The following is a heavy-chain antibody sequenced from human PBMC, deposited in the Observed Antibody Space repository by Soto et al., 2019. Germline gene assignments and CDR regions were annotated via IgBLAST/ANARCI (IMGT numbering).Heavy chain of an antibody. CDR3: GKELGGYSYGYELDS. D-gene: IGHD5-18*01. CDR1: GFTFSSYA. J-gene: IGHJ4*02. CDR2: ISGNGADT. V-gene: IGHV3-23*01. Sequence: DVQLLESGGGLVQPGGSVRLSCAASGFTFSSYAMSWVRQAPGKGLEWVSAISGNGADTSYADSVRGRFTISRDNSKDTLFLQMNSLRADDTAVYYCGKELGGYSYGYELDSWGQGTLVTVSS.